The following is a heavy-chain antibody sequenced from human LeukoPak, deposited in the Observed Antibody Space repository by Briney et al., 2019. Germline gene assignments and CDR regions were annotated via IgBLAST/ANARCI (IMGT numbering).Heavy chain of an antibody. D-gene: IGHD3-10*01. CDR3: ARDYDGSGSYRVFDY. J-gene: IGHJ4*02. CDR1: GGSISSSSYY. CDR2: IHYSGST. Sequence: SETLSLTCTVSGGSISSSSYYWGWIRQPPGKGLEWIGSIHYSGSTYYNPSLKSRVTISVDTSKNQFSLKLSSVTAADTAVYYCARDYDGSGSYRVFDYWSQGTLVTVSS. V-gene: IGHV4-39*07.